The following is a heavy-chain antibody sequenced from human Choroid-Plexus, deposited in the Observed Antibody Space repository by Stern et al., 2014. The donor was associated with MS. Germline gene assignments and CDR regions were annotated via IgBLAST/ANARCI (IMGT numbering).Heavy chain of an antibody. CDR3: AKDRHYLTYFFDH. D-gene: IGHD2/OR15-2a*01. Sequence: VQLVESGGGVVPPGRPLRLPCVASGFTFGSCAMHWVRPAPGKGLEWVAGASYDGSTKYYAAPGKVRFTLSRHNSSNLPYMQMSSLRPEDTAVYYCAKDRHYLTYFFDHWGQGSLVTVSS. CDR2: ASYDGSTK. J-gene: IGHJ5*02. CDR1: GFTFGSCA. V-gene: IGHV3-30*18.